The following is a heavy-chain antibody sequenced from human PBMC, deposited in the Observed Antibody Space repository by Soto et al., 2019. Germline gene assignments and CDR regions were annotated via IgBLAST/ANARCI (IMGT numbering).Heavy chain of an antibody. CDR2: TRNKANSYTT. D-gene: IGHD2-2*01. CDR1: GFTFSAHY. J-gene: IGHJ4*02. CDR3: ASSLGYCSATSCHHYYFDF. Sequence: EVQLVESGGGLVQPGGSLRLSCAASGFTFSAHYMDWVRQAPGKGLEWVGRTRNKANSYTTEYAACVKGRFTISRDDSESSLYLQMNSLKTADTSVYYCASSLGYCSATSCHHYYFDFWGQGTLVTVSS. V-gene: IGHV3-72*01.